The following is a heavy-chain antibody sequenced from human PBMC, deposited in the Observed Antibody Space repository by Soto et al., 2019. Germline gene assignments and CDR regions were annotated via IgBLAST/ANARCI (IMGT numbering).Heavy chain of an antibody. V-gene: IGHV3-21*01. CDR1: GFTFSTYS. D-gene: IGHD3-22*01. Sequence: EVQLVESGGGLVKPGGSLRLSCAASGFTFSTYSMNWVRQAPGKGLEWVSSISSSSSYIYYADSVKGRFTISRDNAKISLYLQMNSLRAGDTAVYYCARYDSSGYYWPYYYYGMDVWGQGTTVTVSS. J-gene: IGHJ6*02. CDR2: ISSSSSYI. CDR3: ARYDSSGYYWPYYYYGMDV.